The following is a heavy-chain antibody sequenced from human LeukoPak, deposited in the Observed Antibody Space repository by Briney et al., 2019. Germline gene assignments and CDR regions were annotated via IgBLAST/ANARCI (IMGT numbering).Heavy chain of an antibody. CDR2: IGLSSSSI. Sequence: GGSLRLSCAASGFTFSTYTMNWVRQAPGKGLEWVSYIGLSSSSIYYADSVKGRFTISRDNAKNSLYLQMNSLRGEDTAVYYCARDPWGMLVVEVAGFDYWGQGTLVTVSS. J-gene: IGHJ4*02. V-gene: IGHV3-48*04. CDR3: ARDPWGMLVVEVAGFDY. D-gene: IGHD6-19*01. CDR1: GFTFSTYT.